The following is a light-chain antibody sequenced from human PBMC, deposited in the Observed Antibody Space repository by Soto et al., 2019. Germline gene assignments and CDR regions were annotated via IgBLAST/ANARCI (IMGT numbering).Light chain of an antibody. CDR3: QHRMNWPLT. J-gene: IGKJ5*01. V-gene: IGKV3-11*01. Sequence: EVVLTQSPGTLSLSPGERATLSCRASQSVSSIYVAWYQHIPGQAPRLLIYDASNRATGIPARFSGSGSETDFTLTISSLEPEDFAVYYCQHRMNWPLTFGQGTRLEIK. CDR2: DAS. CDR1: QSVSSIY.